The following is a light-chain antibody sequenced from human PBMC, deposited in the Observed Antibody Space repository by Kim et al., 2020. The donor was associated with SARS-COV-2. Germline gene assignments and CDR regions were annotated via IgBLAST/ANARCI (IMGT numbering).Light chain of an antibody. CDR2: AAS. V-gene: IGKV1-27*01. J-gene: IGKJ1*01. Sequence: DIQMTQFPSSLSASVGDRVTITCRASKGISNYLAWYQQKPGKVPKLLIYAASTLQSGVPSRFSGSGSGTDFTLTISSLQPEDVATYYCQKYNSAPRTFGQGTKVDIK. CDR1: KGISNY. CDR3: QKYNSAPRT.